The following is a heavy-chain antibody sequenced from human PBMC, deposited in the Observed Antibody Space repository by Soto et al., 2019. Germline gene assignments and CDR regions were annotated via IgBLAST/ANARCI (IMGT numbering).Heavy chain of an antibody. V-gene: IGHV4-39*01. CDR3: ASGPWSGYAFSDY. J-gene: IGHJ4*02. CDR2: IYYSGST. CDR1: GGSISSSSDY. Sequence: SETLSLTCTVAGGSISSSSDYWGRIRQPPGKGLEWNGSIYYSGSTYYNPSLKSRVTISVDTSKSQFSLKLSSVTAADTAVYYCASGPWSGYAFSDYWGQGTLVTVSS. D-gene: IGHD5-12*01.